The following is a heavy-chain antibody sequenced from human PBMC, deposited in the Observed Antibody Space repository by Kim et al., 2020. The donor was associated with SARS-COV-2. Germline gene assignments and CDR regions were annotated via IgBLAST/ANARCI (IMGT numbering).Heavy chain of an antibody. Sequence: SETLSLTCAVYGGSFSGYYWSWIRQPPGKGLEWIGEINHSGSTNYNPSLKSRVTISVDTSKNQFSLKLSSVTAADTAVYYCARALRITMVRGVNTGYYYG. CDR3: ARALRITMVRGVNTGYYYG. J-gene: IGHJ6*01. D-gene: IGHD3-10*01. CDR1: GGSFSGYY. V-gene: IGHV4-34*01. CDR2: INHSGST.